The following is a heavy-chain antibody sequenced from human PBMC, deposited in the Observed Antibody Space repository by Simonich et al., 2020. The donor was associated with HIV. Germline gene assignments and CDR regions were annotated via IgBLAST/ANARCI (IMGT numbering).Heavy chain of an antibody. CDR2: INHSGRT. CDR3: ARGFYQRLYYFDY. D-gene: IGHD2-2*01. V-gene: IGHV4-34*01. CDR1: GGSFNGYY. Sequence: QVQLQQWGAGLLKPSETLSLTCAVYGGSFNGYYWSWIRQPPGKGLEWIGEINHSGRTNYNPSLKSRVTISVDTSKNQFSLKLSSVTAADTAVYYCARGFYQRLYYFDYWGQGTLVTVSS. J-gene: IGHJ4*02.